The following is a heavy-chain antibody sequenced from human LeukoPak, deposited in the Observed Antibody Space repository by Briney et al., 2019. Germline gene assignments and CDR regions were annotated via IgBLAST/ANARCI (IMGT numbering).Heavy chain of an antibody. CDR3: ARDSYSSSRSDV. CDR2: INQDGSQN. D-gene: IGHD6-13*01. Sequence: GGSLRLSCAASGFTFSSYEMNWVRQAPGKGLEWVANINQDGSQNYYVDSVKGRFTISRDNAKSSLYLQMDSLRAEDTAVYFCARDSYSSSRSDVWGEGTTVTVSS. J-gene: IGHJ6*04. CDR1: GFTFSSYE. V-gene: IGHV3-7*01.